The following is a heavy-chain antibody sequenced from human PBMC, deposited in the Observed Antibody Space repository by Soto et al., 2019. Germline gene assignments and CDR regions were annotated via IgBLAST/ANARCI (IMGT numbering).Heavy chain of an antibody. CDR1: GFRFASYG. CDR2: ISSDGSKK. Sequence: PGGSLRLSCAASGFRFASYGMYWVRQTPGKGLEWVALISSDGSKKDYADSVEGRFTISRDNAKNSLYLQMNSLRAEDTAVYYCARDQLYYNDISGRPLNAFDVWGQGTMVTVSS. CDR3: ARDQLYYNDISGRPLNAFDV. V-gene: IGHV3-30*03. J-gene: IGHJ3*01. D-gene: IGHD3-22*01.